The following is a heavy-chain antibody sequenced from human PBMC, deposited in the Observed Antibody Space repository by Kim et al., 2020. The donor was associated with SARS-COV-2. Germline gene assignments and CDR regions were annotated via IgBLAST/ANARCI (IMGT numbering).Heavy chain of an antibody. CDR2: INHSGST. J-gene: IGHJ6*03. D-gene: IGHD6-6*01. CDR1: GGSFSGYY. V-gene: IGHV4-34*01. Sequence: SETLSLTCAVYGGSFSGYYWSWIRQPPGKGLEWIGEINHSGSTNYNPSLESRVTISVDTSKNQFSLKLSSVTAADTAVYYCARGLYSSSIYYYYYYMDV. CDR3: ARGLYSSSIYYYYYYMDV.